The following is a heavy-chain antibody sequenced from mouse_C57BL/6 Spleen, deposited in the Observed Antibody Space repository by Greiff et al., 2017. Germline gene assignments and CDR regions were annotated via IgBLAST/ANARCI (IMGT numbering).Heavy chain of an antibody. CDR1: GYTFTSYW. Sequence: VKLQQPGTELVKPGASVKLSCKASGYTFTSYWMHWVKQRPGQGLEWIGNINPSNGGTNYNEKFKSKATLTVDKSSSTAYMQLSSLTSEDSAVYYCARLGYYGSSYFDYWGQGTTLTVSS. V-gene: IGHV1-53*01. CDR3: ARLGYYGSSYFDY. CDR2: INPSNGGT. J-gene: IGHJ2*01. D-gene: IGHD1-1*01.